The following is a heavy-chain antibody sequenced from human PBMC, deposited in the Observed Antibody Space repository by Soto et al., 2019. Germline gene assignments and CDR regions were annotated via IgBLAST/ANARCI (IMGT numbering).Heavy chain of an antibody. CDR3: ARDRASSSDLYWHYYYGMDV. V-gene: IGHV1-69*13. D-gene: IGHD2-15*01. Sequence: SVKVSCKASGGTFSSYAISWVRQAPGQGLEWTGGIVPIFGTANYAQKFQGRVTITADESTSTAYMELSSLRSEDTAVYYCARDRASSSDLYWHYYYGMDVWGQGTTVTVS. CDR1: GGTFSSYA. J-gene: IGHJ6*02. CDR2: IVPIFGTA.